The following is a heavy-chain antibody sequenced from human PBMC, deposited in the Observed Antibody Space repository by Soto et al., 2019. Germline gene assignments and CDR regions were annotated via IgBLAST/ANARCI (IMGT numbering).Heavy chain of an antibody. D-gene: IGHD3-22*01. CDR3: ARTYYYDSSGYRWFDP. CDR1: GGTFSSYA. CDR2: IIPIFGTA. V-gene: IGHV1-69*13. J-gene: IGHJ5*02. Sequence: LVKVSCKASGGTFSSYAISWVRQAPGQGLEWMGGIIPIFGTANYAQKFQGRVTITADESTSTAYMELSSLRSEDTAVYYCARTYYYDSSGYRWFDPSGQGALVTVSS.